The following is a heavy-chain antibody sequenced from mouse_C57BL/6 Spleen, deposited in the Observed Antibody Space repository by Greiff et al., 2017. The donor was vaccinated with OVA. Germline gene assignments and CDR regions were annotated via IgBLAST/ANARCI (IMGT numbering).Heavy chain of an antibody. D-gene: IGHD3-3*01. Sequence: EVKLVESGGGLVQPGGSLSLSCAASGFTFTDYYMSWVRQPPGKALEWLGFIRNKANGYTTAYSASVKGRFTISRDNSQSILYLQMNALRAEDSATYYCARYGEGTCFDYWGQGTTLTVSS. CDR3: ARYGEGTCFDY. CDR1: GFTFTDYY. CDR2: IRNKANGYTT. V-gene: IGHV7-3*01. J-gene: IGHJ2*01.